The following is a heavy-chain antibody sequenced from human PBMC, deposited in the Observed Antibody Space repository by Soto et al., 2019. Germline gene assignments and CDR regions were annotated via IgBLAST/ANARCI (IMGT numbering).Heavy chain of an antibody. D-gene: IGHD6-6*01. Sequence: SETLSLTCAVYGGSFSGYYWSWIRQPPGKGLEWIGEINHSGSTNYNPSLKSRVTISVDTSKNQFSLKLSSVTAADTAVYYCARAPITSIALYYFDYWGQGTLVTVSS. CDR2: INHSGST. V-gene: IGHV4-34*01. CDR1: GGSFSGYY. CDR3: ARAPITSIALYYFDY. J-gene: IGHJ4*02.